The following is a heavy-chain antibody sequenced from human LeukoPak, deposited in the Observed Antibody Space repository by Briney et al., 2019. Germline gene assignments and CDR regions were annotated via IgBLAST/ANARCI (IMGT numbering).Heavy chain of an antibody. J-gene: IGHJ4*02. Sequence: GGSLRLSCAASGFTFSNFGMHWVRQAPGKGLEWVAFIRYDGSNEYYADSVKGRFTISRDNSKNTLYLQMNSLRAEDTAVYYCAKDGLWTNVDIVATSYFDYWGQGTLVTVSS. CDR3: AKDGLWTNVDIVATSYFDY. CDR1: GFTFSNFG. V-gene: IGHV3-30*02. CDR2: IRYDGSNE. D-gene: IGHD5-12*01.